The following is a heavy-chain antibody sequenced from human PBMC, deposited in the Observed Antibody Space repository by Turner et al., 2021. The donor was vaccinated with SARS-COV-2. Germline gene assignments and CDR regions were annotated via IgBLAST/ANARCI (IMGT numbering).Heavy chain of an antibody. CDR2: IIPILGSA. CDR1: GTFSSYS. D-gene: IGHD2-2*01. CDR3: ARSGYCSSSSCYGYYYYMDV. Sequence: GTFSSYSISWVRQATGQGLEWMGRIIPILGSASYAQKFQGVVTITAETSTSTAYMELSSLRSEDTAVYYCARSGYCSSSSCYGYYYYMDVWGKGTTVTVSS. J-gene: IGHJ6*03. V-gene: IGHV1-69*08.